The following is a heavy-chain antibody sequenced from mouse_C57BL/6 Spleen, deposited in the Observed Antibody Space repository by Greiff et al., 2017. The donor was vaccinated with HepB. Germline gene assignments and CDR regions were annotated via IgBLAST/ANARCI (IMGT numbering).Heavy chain of an antibody. CDR2: INPNNGGT. V-gene: IGHV1-26*01. CDR1: GYTFTDYY. Sequence: VQLQQSGPELVKPGASVKISCKASGYTFTDYYMNWVKQSHGKSLEWIGDINPNNGGTSYNQKFKGKATLTVDKSSSTAYMELRSLTSEDSAVYYCARGNWDTGDYWGQGTTLTVSS. D-gene: IGHD4-1*01. J-gene: IGHJ2*01. CDR3: ARGNWDTGDY.